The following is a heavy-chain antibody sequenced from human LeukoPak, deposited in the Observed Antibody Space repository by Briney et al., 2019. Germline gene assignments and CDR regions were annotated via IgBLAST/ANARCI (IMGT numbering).Heavy chain of an antibody. J-gene: IGHJ4*02. CDR3: ASRYYYDSSGYYDY. D-gene: IGHD3-22*01. CDR1: GGTFSSYV. CDR2: IIPIFGTA. V-gene: IGHV1-69*13. Sequence: SVKVSCKASGGTFSSYVISWVRQAPGQGLEWMGGIIPIFGTANYAQKFQGRVTFTADESTSTAYMEMSSLRSEDTAFYYCASRYYYDSSGYYDYWGQGTLVTVSS.